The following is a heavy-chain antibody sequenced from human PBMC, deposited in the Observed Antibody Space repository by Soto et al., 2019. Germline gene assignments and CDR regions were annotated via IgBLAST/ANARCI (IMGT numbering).Heavy chain of an antibody. CDR2: ISAYNGNT. D-gene: IGHD3-3*01. V-gene: IGHV1-18*01. CDR1: GYTFTSYG. CDR3: ARDPPLTSYDFWSGYPGSGGFDP. Sequence: ASVKVSCKASGYTFTSYGISWVRQAPGQGLEWMGWISAYNGNTNYAQKLQGRVTMTTDTSTSTAYMELRSLRSDDTAVYYCARDPPLTSYDFWSGYPGSGGFDPWGQGTLVTVSS. J-gene: IGHJ5*02.